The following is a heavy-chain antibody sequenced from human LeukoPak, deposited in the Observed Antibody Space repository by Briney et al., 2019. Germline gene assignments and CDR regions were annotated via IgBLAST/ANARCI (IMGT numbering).Heavy chain of an antibody. CDR1: GFTFSSYS. J-gene: IGHJ4*02. Sequence: GGSLRLSCAASGFTFSSYSMNWVRQAPGKGLEWVSSISGTSSYIYYADSVKGRFTISRDNAKNSLYLQMNRLRADDTAVYYCARELQLERLAFGKEGSAFDYWGQGTLVTVSS. CDR3: ARELQLERLAFGKEGSAFDY. CDR2: ISGTSSYI. V-gene: IGHV3-21*01. D-gene: IGHD1-1*01.